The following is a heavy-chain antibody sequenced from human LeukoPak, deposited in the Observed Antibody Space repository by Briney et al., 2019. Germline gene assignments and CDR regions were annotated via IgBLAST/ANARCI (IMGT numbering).Heavy chain of an antibody. D-gene: IGHD6-13*01. Sequence: GGALRLSCAASGYTFSDYYMNGIRQAPGKGRGGVSYISSSATTIYYADSVKGRFTISRDNAKKSLYLQMNSLRAEDTAVYYCARDHSSSWNYFDYWGQGTLVTVSS. CDR1: GYTFSDYY. CDR3: ARDHSSSWNYFDY. V-gene: IGHV3-11*04. CDR2: ISSSATTI. J-gene: IGHJ4*02.